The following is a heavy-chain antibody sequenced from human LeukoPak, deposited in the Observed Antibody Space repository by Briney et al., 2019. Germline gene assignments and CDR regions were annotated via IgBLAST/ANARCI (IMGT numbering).Heavy chain of an antibody. D-gene: IGHD2-2*01. J-gene: IGHJ6*02. CDR1: GGTFSSYA. CDR3: ARVGGYCSSTSCYGLYGMDV. CDR2: IIPIFGTA. V-gene: IGHV1-69*13. Sequence: ASVKVSCKASGGTFSSYAISWVRQAPGQGLEWMGGIIPIFGTANYAQEFQGRVTITADESTSTAYMELSSLRSEDTAVYYCARVGGYCSSTSCYGLYGMDVWGQGTTVTVSS.